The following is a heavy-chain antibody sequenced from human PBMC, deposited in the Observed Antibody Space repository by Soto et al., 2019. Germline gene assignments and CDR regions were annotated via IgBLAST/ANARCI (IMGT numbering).Heavy chain of an antibody. CDR1: GYSISSGYY. CDR2: IYHSGST. Sequence: SETLSLTCAVSGYSISSGYYWGWIRQPPGKGLEWIGSIYHSGSTYYNPSLKSRVTISVDTSKNQFALKLSSVTAADTAVYYCAREGDDVLRFLEWLSDGGRYFDYWGQGTLVTVSS. J-gene: IGHJ4*02. V-gene: IGHV4-38-2*02. CDR3: AREGDDVLRFLEWLSDGGRYFDY. D-gene: IGHD3-3*01.